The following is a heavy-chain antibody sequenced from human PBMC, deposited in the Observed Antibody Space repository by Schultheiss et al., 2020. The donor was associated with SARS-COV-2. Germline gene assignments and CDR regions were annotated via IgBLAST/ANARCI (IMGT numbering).Heavy chain of an antibody. J-gene: IGHJ6*02. CDR1: GYSISSGDYY. CDR2: IYYSGST. Sequence: LRLSCAVSGYSISSGDYYWSWIRQPPGKGLEWIGYIYYSGSTYYNPSLKSRVTISVDTSKNQFSLKLSSVTAADTAVYYCARDPPQYGMDVWGQGTTVTVAS. V-gene: IGHV4-31*11. CDR3: ARDPPQYGMDV.